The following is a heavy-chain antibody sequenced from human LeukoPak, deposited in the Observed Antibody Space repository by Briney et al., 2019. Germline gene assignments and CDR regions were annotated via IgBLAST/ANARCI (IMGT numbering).Heavy chain of an antibody. D-gene: IGHD2-21*02. CDR1: GFTLSSYA. CDR3: AKDREGXDCSH. V-gene: IGHV3-23*01. Sequence: GGSLRLSCAASGFTLSSYAMSWVRQAPGKGLEWVSAISGSGGSTYYADSVKGRFTISRDNSKNTLYLQMNSLRAEDTAVYYCAKDREGXDCSHXGQGTLVTVSS. CDR2: ISGSGGST. J-gene: IGHJ4*02.